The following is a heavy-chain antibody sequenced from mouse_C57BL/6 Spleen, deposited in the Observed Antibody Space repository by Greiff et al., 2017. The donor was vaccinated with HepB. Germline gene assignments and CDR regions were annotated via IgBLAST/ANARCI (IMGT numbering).Heavy chain of an antibody. CDR2: ISSGSSTI. V-gene: IGHV5-17*01. J-gene: IGHJ4*01. Sequence: EVQVVESGGGLVKPGGSLKLSCAASGFTFSDYGMHWVRQAPEKGLEWVAYISSGSSTIYYADTVKGRFTISRDNAMNTLFLQVTSLRSEDTAMYYCAGNAMDYWGQGATVTVAS. CDR3: AGNAMDY. CDR1: GFTFSDYG.